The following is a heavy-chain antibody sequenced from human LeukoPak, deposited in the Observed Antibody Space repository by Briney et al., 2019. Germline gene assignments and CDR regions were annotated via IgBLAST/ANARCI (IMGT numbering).Heavy chain of an antibody. D-gene: IGHD5-18*01. V-gene: IGHV3-21*01. J-gene: IGHJ3*02. CDR1: GFTFSSYS. CDR2: ISSSSSYI. CDR3: ARGTVPDQGMQLWFLSTENDAFDI. Sequence: PGGSLRLSCAASGFTFSSYSMNWVRQAPGKGLEWVSSISSSSSYIYYADSVKGRFTISRDNAKNSLYLQMNSLRAEDTAVYYCARGTVPDQGMQLWFLSTENDAFDIWGQGTMVTVSS.